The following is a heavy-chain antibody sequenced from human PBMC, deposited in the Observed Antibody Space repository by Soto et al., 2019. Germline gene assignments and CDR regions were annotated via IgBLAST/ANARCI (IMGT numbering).Heavy chain of an antibody. Sequence: SETLSLTCTVSGGSISSYYWSWIRQPPGKGLEWIGYIYYSGSTNYNPSLKSRVTISVDTSKNQFSLKLSSVTAADTAVYYCARGSEAASHYYYMDVWGKGTSVTVSS. CDR1: GGSISSYY. D-gene: IGHD6-13*01. CDR3: ARGSEAASHYYYMDV. J-gene: IGHJ6*03. CDR2: IYYSGST. V-gene: IGHV4-59*01.